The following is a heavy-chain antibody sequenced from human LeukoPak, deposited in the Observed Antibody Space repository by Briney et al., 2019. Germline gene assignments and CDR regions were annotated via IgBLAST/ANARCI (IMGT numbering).Heavy chain of an antibody. CDR2: INPNINGT. Sequence: EASVKVSCKASGYTFTGYYIHWVRQAPGQGLEWMGWINPNINGTNYAQKFQGRVTMTGDRSISTAYMELSRLRSDDTAVYYCARGSTYYYMDVWGKGTTVTVSS. CDR1: GYTFTGYY. CDR3: ARGSTYYYMDV. J-gene: IGHJ6*03. V-gene: IGHV1-2*02. D-gene: IGHD2-2*01.